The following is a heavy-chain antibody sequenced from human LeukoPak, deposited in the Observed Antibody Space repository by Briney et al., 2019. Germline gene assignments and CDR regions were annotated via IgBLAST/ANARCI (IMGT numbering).Heavy chain of an antibody. V-gene: IGHV4-59*01. J-gene: IGHJ4*02. CDR2: IYYSGST. D-gene: IGHD3-10*01. Sequence: SETLSLTCTVSGGSISSYYWSWIRQPPGKGLEWIGYIYYSGSTNYNPSLKSRVTISVDTSKNQFSLKLSSVTAADTAVYYCARGLRDGAFDYWGQGTLVTVSS. CDR1: GGSISSYY. CDR3: ARGLRDGAFDY.